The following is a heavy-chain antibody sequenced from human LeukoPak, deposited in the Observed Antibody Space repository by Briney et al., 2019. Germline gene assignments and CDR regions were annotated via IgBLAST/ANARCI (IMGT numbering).Heavy chain of an antibody. CDR1: GFTFSSYD. CDR3: AKALTYWYSAL. D-gene: IGHD4/OR15-4a*01. CDR2: RGGDGGRT. Sequence: GGSLRLSCAASGFTFSSYDMSWVRQAPGKGLEWVSARGGDGGRTYADSVKGRFTISRDNSKNTRYLQMNRLRAEETATYSCAKALTYWYSALWGRGNPVTVSS. J-gene: IGHJ2*01. V-gene: IGHV3-23*01.